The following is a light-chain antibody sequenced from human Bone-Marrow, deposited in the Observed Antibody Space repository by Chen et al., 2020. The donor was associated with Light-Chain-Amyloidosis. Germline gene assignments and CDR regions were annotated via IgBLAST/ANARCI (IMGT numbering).Light chain of an antibody. CDR3: QQSYSIPPA. CDR2: VAS. V-gene: IGKV1-39*01. J-gene: IGKJ2*01. Sequence: DIQMTQSPSSLSAPVGDSLTITCRASQSISDYLNWYQQKPGRAPELLIYVASNLQSGVPSRFSGSGSGRDFTLTITSLQPEDFATYYCQQSYSIPPAFGQGTKLEIK. CDR1: QSISDY.